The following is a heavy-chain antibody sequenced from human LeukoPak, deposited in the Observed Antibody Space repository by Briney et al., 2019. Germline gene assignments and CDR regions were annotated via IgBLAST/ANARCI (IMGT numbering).Heavy chain of an antibody. V-gene: IGHV3-21*01. CDR1: GFTFSSYS. Sequence: GGSLRLSCAASGFTFSSYSMNWVRQAPGKGLEWVSSISSSSSYIYYADSVKGRFTISRDNAKNSLYLQMNSLRAEDTAVCYCARAYCSGGSCYPFDYWGQGTLVTVSS. D-gene: IGHD2-15*01. J-gene: IGHJ4*02. CDR3: ARAYCSGGSCYPFDY. CDR2: ISSSSSYI.